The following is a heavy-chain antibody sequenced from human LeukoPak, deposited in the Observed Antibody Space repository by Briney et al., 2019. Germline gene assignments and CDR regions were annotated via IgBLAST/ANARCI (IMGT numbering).Heavy chain of an antibody. CDR3: ARTKSVPAASIGFDP. D-gene: IGHD2-2*01. Sequence: SETLSLTCTVSGGSISSGGYYWSWIRQHPGKGLEWIGYIYYSGSTNYNPSLKSRVTISVDTSKNQFSLKLSSVTAADTAVYYCARTKSVPAASIGFDPWGQGTLVTVSS. J-gene: IGHJ5*02. CDR2: IYYSGST. CDR1: GGSISSGGYY. V-gene: IGHV4-31*03.